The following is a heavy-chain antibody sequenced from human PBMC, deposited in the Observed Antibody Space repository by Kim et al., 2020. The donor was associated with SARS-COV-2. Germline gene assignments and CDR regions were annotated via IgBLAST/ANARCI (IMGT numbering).Heavy chain of an antibody. CDR3: ARDSSEPYAPEREGYYGMDV. CDR2: ISSSSSYI. D-gene: IGHD1-1*01. J-gene: IGHJ6*02. Sequence: GGSLRLSCAASGFTFSSYSMNWVRQAPGKGLEWVSSISSSSSYIYYADSVKGRFTISRDNAKNSLYLQMDSLRAEDTAVYYCARDSSEPYAPEREGYYGMDVWGQGTTVTVSS. V-gene: IGHV3-21*01. CDR1: GFTFSSYS.